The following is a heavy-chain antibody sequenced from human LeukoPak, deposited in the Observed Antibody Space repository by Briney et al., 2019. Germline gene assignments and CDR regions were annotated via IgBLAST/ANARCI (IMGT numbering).Heavy chain of an antibody. Sequence: ASVKVSCKASGYTFTSYGISWVRQAPGQGLEWMGWISAYNGNTNYAQKLQGRVTMTTDTSTSTAYMELRSLRSDDTAVYYCARDEALVVPAAIKDYWGQDTLVTVSS. CDR2: ISAYNGNT. J-gene: IGHJ4*02. CDR3: ARDEALVVPAAIKDY. CDR1: GYTFTSYG. V-gene: IGHV1-18*01. D-gene: IGHD2-2*01.